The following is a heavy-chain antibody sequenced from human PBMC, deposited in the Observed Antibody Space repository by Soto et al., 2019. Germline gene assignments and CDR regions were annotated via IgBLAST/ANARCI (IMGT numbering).Heavy chain of an antibody. CDR2: ISTYSGDT. D-gene: IGHD5-12*01. J-gene: IGHJ5*02. CDR3: ARHHGPTTSENWFDP. Sequence: ASVKVSCKASGYTFFTYDISWVRQAPGQGLEWMGWISTYSGDTKYAQKFQGRVTMTTDTSTTTAYLELRSLRSDDTAVYYCARHHGPTTSENWFDPWGQGTLVTVSA. CDR1: GYTFFTYD. V-gene: IGHV1-18*01.